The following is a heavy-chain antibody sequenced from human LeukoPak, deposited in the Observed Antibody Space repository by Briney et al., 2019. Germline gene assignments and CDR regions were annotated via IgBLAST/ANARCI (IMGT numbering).Heavy chain of an antibody. CDR1: GFTFHNFA. V-gene: IGHV3-23*01. J-gene: IGHJ3*02. CDR2: ISSSGEFT. CDR3: AKMRDYEGFDI. Sequence: GGSLRLSCAASGFTFHNFAMSWVRQAPGKGLEWVSSISSSGEFTFYADSVKGRFTIFRDNSKNTLYLQMNSLRAEDTAVYYCAKMRDYEGFDIWGQGTMVTVSS. D-gene: IGHD4-17*01.